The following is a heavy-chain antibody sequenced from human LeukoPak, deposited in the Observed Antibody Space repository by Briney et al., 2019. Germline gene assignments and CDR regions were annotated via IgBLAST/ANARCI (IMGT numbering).Heavy chain of an antibody. J-gene: IGHJ4*02. V-gene: IGHV4-59*08. CDR1: GGSISSYY. CDR2: IYYSGST. Sequence: SETLSLTCTVSGGSISSYYWSWIRQPPGKGLEWIGYIYYSGSTNYNPSLKSRVTISVDTSKNQFSLKLSSVTAADTAVYYCARTNGSGRKTDYWGQGTLVTVSS. D-gene: IGHD3-10*01. CDR3: ARTNGSGRKTDY.